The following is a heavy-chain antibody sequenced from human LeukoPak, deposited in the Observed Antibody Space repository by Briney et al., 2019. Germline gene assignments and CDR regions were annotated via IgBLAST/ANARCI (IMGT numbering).Heavy chain of an antibody. V-gene: IGHV3-66*01. CDR3: AKGGYEYDSSGHNYFDY. CDR2: IYSGGST. CDR1: GFTVSSNY. J-gene: IGHJ4*02. Sequence: GGSLRLSCAASGFTVSSNYMSWVRQAPGKGLEWGSVIYSGGSTYYADSVKGRFTISRDNSKNTLYLQMNSLRAEDTAVYYCAKGGYEYDSSGHNYFDYWGQGSQVTVSS. D-gene: IGHD3-22*01.